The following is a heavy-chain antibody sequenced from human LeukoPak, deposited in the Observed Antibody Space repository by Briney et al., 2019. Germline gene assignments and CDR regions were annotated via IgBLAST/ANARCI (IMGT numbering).Heavy chain of an antibody. J-gene: IGHJ4*02. CDR1: GFTFSSYW. V-gene: IGHV3-7*01. CDR2: IKQDGSEK. D-gene: IGHD6-13*01. CDR3: ARDGQGIAAAIDY. Sequence: GGSLRLSCAASGFTFSSYWMGWVRQAPGKELEWVANIKQDGSEKYYVDSVKGRFTISRDNAKNSLYLQMNSLRAEDTAVYYCARDGQGIAAAIDYWGQGTLVTVSS.